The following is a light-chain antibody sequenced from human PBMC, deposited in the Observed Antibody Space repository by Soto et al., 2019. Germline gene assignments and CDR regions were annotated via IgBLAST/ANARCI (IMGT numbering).Light chain of an antibody. Sequence: DIQMTQSPSSLSASVGDRVTITCRASQSISNYLNWYQHKPGKAPKLLIYGSSSLQSGVPSRFRGSGSGTDFTLTIISLQPEDFATYFCQQTYNTPWTFGQGTKVDI. V-gene: IGKV1-39*01. CDR1: QSISNY. CDR3: QQTYNTPWT. J-gene: IGKJ1*01. CDR2: GSS.